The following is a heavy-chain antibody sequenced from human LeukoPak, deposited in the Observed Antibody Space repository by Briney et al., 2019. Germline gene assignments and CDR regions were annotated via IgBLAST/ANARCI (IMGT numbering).Heavy chain of an antibody. Sequence: ASVKVSCKASGYTFTSYYMHWVRQAPGQGLEWMGIINPSGGSTSYAQKFQGRVTMTRDTSTSTVYMELSRLRSEDTAVYYCARDQALRYSGYRRGDAFDIWGQGTMVTVSS. D-gene: IGHD5-12*01. CDR2: INPSGGST. CDR3: ARDQALRYSGYRRGDAFDI. CDR1: GYTFTSYY. V-gene: IGHV1-46*01. J-gene: IGHJ3*02.